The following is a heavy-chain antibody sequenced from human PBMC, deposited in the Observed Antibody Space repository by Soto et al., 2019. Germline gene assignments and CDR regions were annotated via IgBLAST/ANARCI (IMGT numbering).Heavy chain of an antibody. V-gene: IGHV1-46*01. CDR3: AREYGNYDSSGYYAY. Sequence: ASVKVSCKTSGYSFTSYFIHWVRQAPGQGLEWMGIINPSGGSTNYAQKLQGRVSMTRDRSTSTVHMELSSLGSDDTAMYYCAREYGNYDSSGYYAYWGQGTLVTVSS. D-gene: IGHD3-22*01. J-gene: IGHJ4*02. CDR1: GYSFTSYF. CDR2: INPSGGST.